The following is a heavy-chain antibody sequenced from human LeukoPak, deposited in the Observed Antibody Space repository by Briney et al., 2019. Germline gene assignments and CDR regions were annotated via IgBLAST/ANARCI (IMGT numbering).Heavy chain of an antibody. V-gene: IGHV4-39*07. CDR2: IYYSGST. J-gene: IGHJ5*02. Sequence: SETLSLTCTVSGGSISSSSYYWGWIRQPPGKGLEWIGSIYYSGSTYYNPSLKSRVTISVDTSKNQFSLKLSSVTAADTAVYFCARATASGSGRAYDRWAQGNLVPVSS. CDR3: ARATASGSGRAYDR. D-gene: IGHD3-10*01. CDR1: GGSISSSSYY.